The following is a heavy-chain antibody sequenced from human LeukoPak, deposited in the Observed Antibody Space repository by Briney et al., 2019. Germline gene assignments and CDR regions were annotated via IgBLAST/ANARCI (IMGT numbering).Heavy chain of an antibody. CDR1: GFTFSSYS. D-gene: IGHD3-22*01. J-gene: IGHJ6*02. V-gene: IGHV3-21*01. Sequence: GGSLRLSCAASGFTFSSYSMNWVRQAPGKGLEWVSSISSSSSYIYYADSVKGRFTISRDNAKNSLYLQMNSLRAEDTAVYYCARDVPRYYYDSSGYVWGQGTTVTVPS. CDR3: ARDVPRYYYDSSGYV. CDR2: ISSSSSYI.